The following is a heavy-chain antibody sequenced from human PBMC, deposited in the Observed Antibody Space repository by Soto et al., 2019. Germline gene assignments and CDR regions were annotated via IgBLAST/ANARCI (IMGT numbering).Heavy chain of an antibody. Sequence: ASVKVSCKAPADTFTSYYIHWVRQAPGHGLEWMGIINANGGNTGYAQKFQGRVTMTRDTSTSTAYMELTSLGSEDTAVYHCARGYCSSTSCQYYFDYWGQGTPVTVSS. CDR1: ADTFTSYY. D-gene: IGHD2-2*01. CDR2: INANGGNT. CDR3: ARGYCSSTSCQYYFDY. V-gene: IGHV1-46*01. J-gene: IGHJ4*02.